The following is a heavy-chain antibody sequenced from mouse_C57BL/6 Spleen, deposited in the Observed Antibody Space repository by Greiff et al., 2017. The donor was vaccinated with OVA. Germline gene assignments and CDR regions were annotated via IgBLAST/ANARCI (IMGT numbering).Heavy chain of an antibody. J-gene: IGHJ2*01. CDR2: IYPGDGDT. CDR1: GYAFSSSW. CDR3: ARRAVASFDY. Sequence: VQGVESGPELVKPGASVKISCKASGYAFSSSWMNWVKQRPGKGLEWIGRIYPGDGDTNYNGKFKGKATLTADKSSSTAYMQLSSLTSEDSAVYFCARRAVASFDYWGQGTTLTVSS. D-gene: IGHD6-1*01. V-gene: IGHV1-82*01.